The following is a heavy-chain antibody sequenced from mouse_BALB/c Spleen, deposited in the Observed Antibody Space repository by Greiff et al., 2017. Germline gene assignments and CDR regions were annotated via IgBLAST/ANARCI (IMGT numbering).Heavy chain of an antibody. CDR2: INPYNDGT. D-gene: IGHD1-1*01. V-gene: IGHV1-14*01. J-gene: IGHJ4*01. CDR3: ARDYYGSSYYYAMDY. Sequence: VQLKESGPELVKPGASVKMSCKASRYTFTSYVMHWVKHKPGQGLEWIGYINPYNDGTKYNEKFKGKATLTSDKSSSTAYMELSSLTSEDSAVYYCARDYYGSSYYYAMDYWGQGTSVTVSS. CDR1: RYTFTSYV.